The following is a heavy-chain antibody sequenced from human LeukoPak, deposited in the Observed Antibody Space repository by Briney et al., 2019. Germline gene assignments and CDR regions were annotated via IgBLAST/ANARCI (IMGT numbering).Heavy chain of an antibody. V-gene: IGHV4-38-2*02. CDR3: ARVKWELHELDDY. CDR1: GYSISSGYY. J-gene: IGHJ4*02. Sequence: SETLSLTCTVSGYSISSGYYWGWIRQPPGKGLEWIGSIYRSGSTYYNPSLKSRVTISVDTAKNQFSLKLSSVTAADTAMYYCARVKWELHELDDYWGQGTWSPSPQ. CDR2: IYRSGST. D-gene: IGHD1-26*01.